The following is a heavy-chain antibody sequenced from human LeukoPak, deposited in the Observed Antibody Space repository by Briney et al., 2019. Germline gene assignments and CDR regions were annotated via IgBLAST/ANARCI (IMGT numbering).Heavy chain of an antibody. CDR1: GFTFHDYA. Sequence: AGGSLRLSCAASGFTFHDYAIHWVRQAPGKGLEWVSLISGDGGSTYYAGSVKGRFTISRDNSKNSLYLQMNSLRTEDTALYYCAKATTSAGWDWFDPWGQGTLVTVSS. D-gene: IGHD1-1*01. V-gene: IGHV3-43*02. J-gene: IGHJ5*02. CDR2: ISGDGGST. CDR3: AKATTSAGWDWFDP.